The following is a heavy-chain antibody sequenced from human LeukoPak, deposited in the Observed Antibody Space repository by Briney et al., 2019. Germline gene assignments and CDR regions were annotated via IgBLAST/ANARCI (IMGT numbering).Heavy chain of an antibody. Sequence: PGGSLRLSCAASGFTFSGSAMHWVRQASGKGLEWVGRIRSKANSYATAYAASVKGRFTISRDDSKNTAYLQMNSLKTEDTAVYYCTSSYDSSGYQRYFDYWGQGTLVTVSS. CDR2: IRSKANSYAT. D-gene: IGHD3-22*01. CDR3: TSSYDSSGYQRYFDY. J-gene: IGHJ4*02. V-gene: IGHV3-73*01. CDR1: GFTFSGSA.